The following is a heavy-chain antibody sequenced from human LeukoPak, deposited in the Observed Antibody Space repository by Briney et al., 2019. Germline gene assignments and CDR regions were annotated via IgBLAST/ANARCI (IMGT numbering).Heavy chain of an antibody. CDR1: GFTFSTYS. Sequence: GGSLRLSCAASGFTFSTYSMNWVRQAPGKGLEWVSSISTSSIYIYYANSLKGRFTISRDNAKNSLYLQMISLGAEDTAEYFCARGSGVTMIVDSFDYWGQGTLVTVPS. CDR3: ARGSGVTMIVDSFDY. V-gene: IGHV3-21*01. J-gene: IGHJ4*02. CDR2: ISTSSIYI. D-gene: IGHD3-22*01.